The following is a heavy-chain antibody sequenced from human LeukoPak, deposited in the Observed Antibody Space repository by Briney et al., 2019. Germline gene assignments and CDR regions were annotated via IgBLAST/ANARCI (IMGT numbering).Heavy chain of an antibody. V-gene: IGHV4-59*08. CDR2: IYYSGST. Sequence: SETLSLTCTVSGGSISSDYWSWIRQPPGKGLEWIGYIYYSGSTNYNPSRKSRVTISVDTSKNQFSLKLSSVTAADTAVYYCARLGDYYGSGSYFDYWGQGTLVTVSS. J-gene: IGHJ4*02. CDR1: GGSISSDY. CDR3: ARLGDYYGSGSYFDY. D-gene: IGHD3-10*01.